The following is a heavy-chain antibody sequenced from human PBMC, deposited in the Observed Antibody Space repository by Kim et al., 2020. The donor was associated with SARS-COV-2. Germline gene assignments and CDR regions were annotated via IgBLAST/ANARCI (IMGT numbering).Heavy chain of an antibody. Sequence: ASVKVSCKASGYTFTSYAMHWVRQAPGQRLEWMGWINAGNGNTKYSQKFQGRVTITRDTSASTAYMELSSLRSEDTAVYYCARDMYSSSWYKGGVGNWGQGTLVTVSS. V-gene: IGHV1-3*01. D-gene: IGHD6-13*01. CDR1: GYTFTSYA. J-gene: IGHJ4*02. CDR3: ARDMYSSSWYKGGVGN. CDR2: INAGNGNT.